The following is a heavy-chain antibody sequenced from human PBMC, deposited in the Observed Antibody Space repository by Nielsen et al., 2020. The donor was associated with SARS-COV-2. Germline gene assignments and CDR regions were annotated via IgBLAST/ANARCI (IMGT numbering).Heavy chain of an antibody. J-gene: IGHJ6*03. V-gene: IGHV3-9*03. CDR3: ARGGGPYYYYYYMDV. CDR1: GFTFDDYA. Sequence: SLKISCAASGFTFDDYAMHWVRQAPGKGLEWVSGISWNSGSIGYADSVKGRFTISRDNSKNTLYLQMGSLRAEDMAVYYCARGGGPYYYYYYMDVWGKGTTVTVSS. CDR2: ISWNSGSI. D-gene: IGHD2-15*01.